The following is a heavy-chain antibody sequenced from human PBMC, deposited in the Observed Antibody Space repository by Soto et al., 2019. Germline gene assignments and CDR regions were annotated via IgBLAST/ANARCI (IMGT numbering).Heavy chain of an antibody. J-gene: IGHJ6*02. Sequence: SETLSLTCAVSGDSISSSDYSWSWIRQPPGKGLEWIGYIYHTESTFHNPSLESRVTMSIDRSKDQFSLKLRSVTAADTAVYYCARGASWLEGMDVWCHGTTVTVFS. V-gene: IGHV4-30-2*01. D-gene: IGHD5-18*01. CDR1: GDSISSSDYS. CDR2: IYHTEST. CDR3: ARGASWLEGMDV.